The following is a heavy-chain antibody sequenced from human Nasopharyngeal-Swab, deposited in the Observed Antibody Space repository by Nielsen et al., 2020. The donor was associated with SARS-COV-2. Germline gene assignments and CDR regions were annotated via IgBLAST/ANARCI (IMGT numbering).Heavy chain of an antibody. J-gene: IGHJ6*02. Sequence: GESLKISCAASGFTFSSYWMHWVRQAPRKGLVWVSRINSDGSSTSYADSVKGRSTISRDNAKNTLYLQMNSLRAEDTAVYYCAREPPATYYYDSSGYPKSSYYYGMDVWGQGTTVTVSS. V-gene: IGHV3-74*01. D-gene: IGHD3-22*01. CDR3: AREPPATYYYDSSGYPKSSYYYGMDV. CDR1: GFTFSSYW. CDR2: INSDGSST.